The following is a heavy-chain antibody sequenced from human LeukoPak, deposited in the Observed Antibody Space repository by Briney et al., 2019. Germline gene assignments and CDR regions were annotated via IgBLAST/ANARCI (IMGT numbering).Heavy chain of an antibody. D-gene: IGHD6-19*01. J-gene: IGHJ4*02. CDR2: INHCGST. Sequence: SETLSLTCAVYGGSFSGYYWSWIRNPPGKGLEWIGEINHCGSTSYNPSLKTRVTISVDTSKNQFSLKLSSVTAADTAVYYCATSYSYSSGWYSVDYWGQGNLVTVSS. CDR1: GGSFSGYY. CDR3: ATSYSYSSGWYSVDY. V-gene: IGHV4-34*01.